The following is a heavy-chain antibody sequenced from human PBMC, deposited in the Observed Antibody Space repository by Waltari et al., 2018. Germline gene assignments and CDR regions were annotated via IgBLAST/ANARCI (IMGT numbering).Heavy chain of an antibody. D-gene: IGHD6-19*01. Sequence: QVHLVQSGAEVKTPGASVKVSCKASAYTFSTYGLTWVRQAPGQGLEWLGWISAHDGNTHYAPSLQDRVTLTTDTSTYTAYMELNSLRPDDTAVYYCATAVGGNMEFDSWGHGSLVTVSS. V-gene: IGHV1-18*01. J-gene: IGHJ4*01. CDR2: ISAHDGNT. CDR3: ATAVGGNMEFDS. CDR1: AYTFSTYG.